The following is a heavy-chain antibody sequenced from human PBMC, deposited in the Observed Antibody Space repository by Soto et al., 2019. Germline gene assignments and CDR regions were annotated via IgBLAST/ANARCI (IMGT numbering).Heavy chain of an antibody. V-gene: IGHV4-31*03. CDR2: IYYSGNT. J-gene: IGHJ4*02. D-gene: IGHD3-16*01. CDR3: ARVGLRLGDYFDY. CDR1: GGSISSGAYY. Sequence: QVQLQESGPGLVKPSQTLSLTCTVSGGSISSGAYYWSWIRQYPGKGLEWIGYIYYSGNTYYNPSLKSRVTISVDTSKNQFSLKLSSVTAADTAVYYCARVGLRLGDYFDYWGQGTLVSVSS.